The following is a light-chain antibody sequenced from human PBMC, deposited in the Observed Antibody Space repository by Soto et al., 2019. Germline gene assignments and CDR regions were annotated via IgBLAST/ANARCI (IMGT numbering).Light chain of an antibody. V-gene: IGKV3-20*01. J-gene: IGKJ1*01. CDR3: QQYGSSGT. Sequence: EIVLTQSPATLPLSPGERATLSCRASQSVSSYLAWYQQKPGQAPRLLIYGASNRATGIPDRFSGSGSGTDFTLTISRLEPEDFAVYYCQQYGSSGTFGQGTKVDIK. CDR2: GAS. CDR1: QSVSSY.